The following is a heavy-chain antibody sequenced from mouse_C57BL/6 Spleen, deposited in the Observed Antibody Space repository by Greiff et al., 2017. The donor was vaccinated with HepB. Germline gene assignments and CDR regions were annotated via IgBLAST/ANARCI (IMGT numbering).Heavy chain of an antibody. CDR2: ISDGGSYT. V-gene: IGHV5-4*01. D-gene: IGHD1-1*01. CDR1: GFTFSSYA. Sequence: DVMLVESGGGLVKPGGSLKLSCAASGFTFSSYAMSWVRQTPEKRLEWVATISDGGSYTYYPDNVKGRFTISRDNAKNNLYLQMSHLKSEDTAMYYCAREGLLRYYFDYWGQGTTLTVSS. J-gene: IGHJ2*01. CDR3: AREGLLRYYFDY.